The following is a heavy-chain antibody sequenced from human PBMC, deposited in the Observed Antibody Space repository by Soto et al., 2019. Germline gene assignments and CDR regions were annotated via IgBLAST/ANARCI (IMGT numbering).Heavy chain of an antibody. V-gene: IGHV3-21*01. Sequence: EVQLVESGGGLVKPGGSLRLSCAASGFTFSSYSMNWVRQAPGKGLEWVSSISSSSSYIYYADSVKGRFTISRDNAKNSLYLQMNSLRAEDTAVYYCARGGADIVVVVAATDDAFDIWGQGTMVTVSS. D-gene: IGHD2-15*01. CDR3: ARGGADIVVVVAATDDAFDI. CDR1: GFTFSSYS. CDR2: ISSSSSYI. J-gene: IGHJ3*02.